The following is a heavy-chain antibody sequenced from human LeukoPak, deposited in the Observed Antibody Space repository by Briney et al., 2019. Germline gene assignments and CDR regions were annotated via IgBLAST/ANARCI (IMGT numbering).Heavy chain of an antibody. D-gene: IGHD6-13*01. CDR1: GGTFSSYA. J-gene: IGHJ6*03. Sequence: ASVKVSCKASGGTFSSYAISWVRQAPGQGLEWMGGIIPIFGTANYAQKFQGRVTITADKSTSTAYMELSSLRSEDTAVYYCARGGSSWYSFAYYYYYYMDVWGKGTTVTVSS. CDR2: IIPIFGTA. CDR3: ARGGSSWYSFAYYYYYYMDV. V-gene: IGHV1-69*06.